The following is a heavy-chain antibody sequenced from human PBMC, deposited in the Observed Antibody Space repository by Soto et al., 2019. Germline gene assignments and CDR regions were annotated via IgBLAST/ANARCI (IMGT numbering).Heavy chain of an antibody. J-gene: IGHJ3*02. D-gene: IGHD7-27*01. CDR1: GYTFTGYY. CDR2: INPNSGGT. CDR3: ARVSQTGDDAFDI. V-gene: IGHV1-2*04. Sequence: ASVKVSCKASGYTFTGYYMHWVRQAPGQGLEWMGWINPNSGGTNYAQKFQGWVTMTRDTSISTAYMELSRLRSDDTAVYYCARVSQTGDDAFDIWGQGTMVTVS.